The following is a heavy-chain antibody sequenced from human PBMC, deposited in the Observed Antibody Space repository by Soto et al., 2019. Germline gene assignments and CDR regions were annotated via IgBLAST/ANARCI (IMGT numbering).Heavy chain of an antibody. CDR3: ARDHGYCSGGSCYVDAGYYYGMDV. J-gene: IGHJ6*02. CDR1: GFTVSSNY. Sequence: PGGSLRLSCAASGFTVSSNYMGWVRQAPGKGLEWVSVIYSGGSTYYADSVKGRFTISRHNSKNTLYLQMNSLRAEDTAVYYCARDHGYCSGGSCYVDAGYYYGMDVWGQGTTVTVSS. CDR2: IYSGGST. V-gene: IGHV3-53*04. D-gene: IGHD2-15*01.